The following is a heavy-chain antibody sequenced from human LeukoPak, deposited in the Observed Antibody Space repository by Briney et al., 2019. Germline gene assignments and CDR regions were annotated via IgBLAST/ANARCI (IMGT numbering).Heavy chain of an antibody. Sequence: SETLSLTCTVSGGSISSCYWSWIRQPAGKGLEWIGRIYSSGTITYNPSLERRVSMSVDTSKNQFSLKLSSVTAADTAVYYCARDSGTTGEVKFDPWGQGTLVIVSS. CDR1: GGSISSCY. CDR3: ARDSGTTGEVKFDP. V-gene: IGHV4-4*07. J-gene: IGHJ5*02. CDR2: IYSSGTI. D-gene: IGHD3-10*01.